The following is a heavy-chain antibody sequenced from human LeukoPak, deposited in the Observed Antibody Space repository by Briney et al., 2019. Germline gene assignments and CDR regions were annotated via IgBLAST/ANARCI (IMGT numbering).Heavy chain of an antibody. V-gene: IGHV3-9*01. CDR3: AKDIATGNRLYYFDY. Sequence: GGSPRLSCAASGCTFDDYAMHWVRQAPGKGQEWVLGISWNSGSIGYADSVKGRFTISRDNAKNSLYLQMNSLRAEDTALYYCAKDIATGNRLYYFDYWGQGTLVTVSS. D-gene: IGHD1-14*01. CDR1: GCTFDDYA. J-gene: IGHJ4*02. CDR2: ISWNSGSI.